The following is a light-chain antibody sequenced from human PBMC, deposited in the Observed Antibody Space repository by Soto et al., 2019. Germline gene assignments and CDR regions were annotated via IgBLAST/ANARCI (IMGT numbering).Light chain of an antibody. CDR2: GAS. V-gene: IGKV1-12*01. CDR1: QTFSSW. Sequence: DIQLTQSPSSVSASVGDRVTLTCRANQTFSSWLAWYQHKPGKAPKLLIYGASTLHSGVPSRFSGGGSGTYFTLTISGLQPEDFGTYYCQQANSFPLSFGGGTKVDIK. J-gene: IGKJ4*01. CDR3: QQANSFPLS.